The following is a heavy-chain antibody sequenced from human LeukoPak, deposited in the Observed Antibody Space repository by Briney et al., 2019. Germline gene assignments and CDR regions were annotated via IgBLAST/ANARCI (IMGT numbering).Heavy chain of an antibody. J-gene: IGHJ4*02. V-gene: IGHV4-31*03. CDR3: ASAAGERREWVGAKEPYYFDY. CDR2: IYYSGRT. D-gene: IGHD1-26*01. Sequence: SQTLSLTCTVSGGSISRGGYYWSWIRQHPGKGLEWIGYIYYSGRTYYNPSLKSRVTISVETSKNQSCLKLSSVTAADTAVYYFASAAGERREWVGAKEPYYFDYWGQGTLVTVSS. CDR1: GGSISRGGYY.